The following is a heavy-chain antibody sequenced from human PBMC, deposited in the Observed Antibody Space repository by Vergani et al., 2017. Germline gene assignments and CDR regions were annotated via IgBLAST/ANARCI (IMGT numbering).Heavy chain of an antibody. CDR2: MYHSGST. CDR1: GGSMSGYY. J-gene: IGHJ5*02. V-gene: IGHV4-59*01. CDR3: GRVADIYGLGSRLLDL. Sequence: QVQLQESGPGLLKPSETLSLTCSVSGGSMSGYYWSWIRQPPGKELEWIGYMYHSGSTNYNPSLETRVTISGDTSKNQFSLKLNSVTAADTAVYYCGRVADIYGLGSRLLDLWGQGILVTVSS. D-gene: IGHD3-10*01.